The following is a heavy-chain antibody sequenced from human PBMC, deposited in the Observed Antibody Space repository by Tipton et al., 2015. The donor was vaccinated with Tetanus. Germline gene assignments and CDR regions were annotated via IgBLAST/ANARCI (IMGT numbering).Heavy chain of an antibody. V-gene: IGHV4-59*13. CDR2: VHYTGKD. J-gene: IGHJ4*02. Sequence: GLVKPSETLSLTCNVSGGSITSYYWSWIRRRPGRGLEWVGYVHYTGKDNYSPSLRSRVALSVDTSKNQFSLKLISVTAEDTAVYYWARAPNRISRAYDYWGQGTQITVSS. CDR1: GGSITSYY. CDR3: ARAPNRISRAYDY. D-gene: IGHD1-14*01.